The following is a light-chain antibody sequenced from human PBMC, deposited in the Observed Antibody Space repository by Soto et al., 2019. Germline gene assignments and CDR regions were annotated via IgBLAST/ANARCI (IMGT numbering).Light chain of an antibody. V-gene: IGLV2-18*02. CDR2: EVS. CDR1: SSDVGSYNR. CDR3: SSYTSSSALV. Sequence: QSALTQPPSVSGSPGQSVTVSCTGTSSDVGSYNRVSWYQQPPGTAPKLMIYEVSNRPSGVPDRFSGSKSGNTASLTISGLQAEDEADYECSSYTSSSALVFGTGTKVTVL. J-gene: IGLJ1*01.